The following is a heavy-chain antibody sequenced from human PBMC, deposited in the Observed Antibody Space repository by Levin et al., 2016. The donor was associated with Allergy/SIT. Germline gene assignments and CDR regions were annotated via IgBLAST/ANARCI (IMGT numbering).Heavy chain of an antibody. CDR2: ISGGSSGI. CDR3: VREVRGVNSY. D-gene: IGHD3-10*01. V-gene: IGHV3-48*02. J-gene: IGHJ4*02. CDR1: GFTFSSYS. Sequence: GGSLRLSCAASGFTFSSYSMTWVRQAPGKGLEWVSYISGGSSGINYADSVKGRFTISRDNAKNSLYLQMNSLRDEDTAVYYCVREVRGVNSYWGQGTLVTVSS.